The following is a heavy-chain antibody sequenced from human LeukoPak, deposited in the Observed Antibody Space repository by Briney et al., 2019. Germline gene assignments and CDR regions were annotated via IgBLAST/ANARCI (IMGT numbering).Heavy chain of an antibody. J-gene: IGHJ4*02. CDR2: FDPEDGET. Sequence: ASVKVSCKVSGYTLTELSMHWVRQAPGKGLEWMGGFDPEDGETIYAQKFQGRVTMTEDTSTDTAYMELSSLRSEDTAVYYCATDNYDSSGYYYDYWGQGSLVTVSS. V-gene: IGHV1-24*01. CDR3: ATDNYDSSGYYYDY. CDR1: GYTLTELS. D-gene: IGHD3-22*01.